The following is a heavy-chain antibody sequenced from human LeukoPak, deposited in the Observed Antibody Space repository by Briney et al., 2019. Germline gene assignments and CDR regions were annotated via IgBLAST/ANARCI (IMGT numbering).Heavy chain of an antibody. CDR2: TYYRSKWYN. CDR3: ARGTPSSGWYTFDY. D-gene: IGHD6-19*01. J-gene: IGHJ4*02. Sequence: SQTLSLTCAISGDSVSSNRAAWNWIRQSPSRGLEWLGRTYYRSKWYNDYAVSVKSRITINPDTSKNQFSLQLNSVTPEDTAVYYCARGTPSSGWYTFDYWGQGTLVTVSS. CDR1: GDSVSSNRAA. V-gene: IGHV6-1*01.